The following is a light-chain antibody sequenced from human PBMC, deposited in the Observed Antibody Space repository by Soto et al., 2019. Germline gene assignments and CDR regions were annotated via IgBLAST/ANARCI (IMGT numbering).Light chain of an antibody. CDR2: GIS. V-gene: IGKV3-20*01. J-gene: IGKJ4*01. CDR1: QSVSSSY. Sequence: EIVLTQSPGTLSLSPGERATLSCRASQSVSSSYLAWYQQKPGQAPRLLIYGISIRATGIPDRFSGSGSGTDFTLTISRLEPADFAVYYCQQYANSLTFGGGTKVEIK. CDR3: QQYANSLT.